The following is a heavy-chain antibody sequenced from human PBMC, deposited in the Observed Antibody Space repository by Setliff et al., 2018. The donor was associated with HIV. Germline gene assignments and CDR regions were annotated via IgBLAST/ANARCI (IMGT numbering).Heavy chain of an antibody. CDR2: IYTSGST. J-gene: IGHJ4*02. V-gene: IGHV4-4*08. CDR1: GGSISSYY. Sequence: SETLSLTCTVSGGSISSYYWSWIRQPPGKGLEWIGSIYTSGSTNYNPSLKSRLTISLDTKNQFSLKLSSVTAADTAVYYCARGGSGNSYNGAFDYWGQGTLVTVPS. CDR3: ARGGSGNSYNGAFDY. D-gene: IGHD3-10*01.